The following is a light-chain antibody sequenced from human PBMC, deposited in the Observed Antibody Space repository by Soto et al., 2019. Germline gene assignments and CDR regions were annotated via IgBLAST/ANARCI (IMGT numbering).Light chain of an antibody. V-gene: IGKV1-39*01. Sequence: DIHITQSPSSLSASVGHRLTITCRASQTLSSFLNWYQPTPGKAPNLLIYAASTLQSGVPSRCSGSGSGTDFTLTISRLAAEYFAVYFCQQRGSWLTLGQGTKVDIK. CDR3: QQRGSWLT. CDR2: AAS. J-gene: IGKJ1*01. CDR1: QTLSSF.